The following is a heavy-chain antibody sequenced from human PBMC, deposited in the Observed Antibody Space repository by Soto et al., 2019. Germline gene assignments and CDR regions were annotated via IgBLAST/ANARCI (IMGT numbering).Heavy chain of an antibody. J-gene: IGHJ4*02. CDR2: IYYSGST. Sequence: SETLSLTCTVSGGSISSDNYYWSWIRQPPGRGLEWIGYIYYSGSTYYNPSLKSRVIISIDTSKNQFSLKLSSVTAADTAVYYCASTSYFDNSGSAYWGQGTLVTVSS. V-gene: IGHV4-30-4*01. CDR3: ASTSYFDNSGSAY. D-gene: IGHD3-22*01. CDR1: GGSISSDNYY.